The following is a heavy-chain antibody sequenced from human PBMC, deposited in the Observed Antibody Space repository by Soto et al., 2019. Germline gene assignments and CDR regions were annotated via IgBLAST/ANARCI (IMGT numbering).Heavy chain of an antibody. D-gene: IGHD6-19*01. J-gene: IGHJ4*02. V-gene: IGHV6-1*01. CDR3: ARGVAGSGFDL. Sequence: SQTLSLTCAISGDSVSSNTAAWNWIRSSPSRGLEWLGRTYYRSNWRYDYAVSAKSRITVNPDTSKNHFSLQLNSVTPDDTAVYYCARGVAGSGFDLWGQGTLVTVSS. CDR1: GDSVSSNTAA. CDR2: TYYRSNWRY.